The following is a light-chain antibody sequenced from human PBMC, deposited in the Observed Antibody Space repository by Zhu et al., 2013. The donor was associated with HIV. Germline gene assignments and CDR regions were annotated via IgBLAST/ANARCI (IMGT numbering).Light chain of an antibody. CDR1: QSVSSW. CDR3: HQSSTYPLT. V-gene: IGKV1-5*01. J-gene: IGKJ4*01. CDR2: DVS. Sequence: DIQMTQSPSTLSASVGDRVTISCRASQSVSSWLAWYQLKPGKAPKLLMFDVSSLPSGVPSRFTGSGSQTHFTLTIDNFQPDDVGVYYCHQSSTYPLTFGGGTRVEI.